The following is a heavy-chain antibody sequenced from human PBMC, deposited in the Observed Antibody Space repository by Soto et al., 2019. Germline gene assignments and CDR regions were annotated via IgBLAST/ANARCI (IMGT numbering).Heavy chain of an antibody. V-gene: IGHV5-51*01. J-gene: IGHJ6*02. CDR1: GYSFTSYW. CDR3: ARLRGRRYYDSSGYPYYYYGMDV. CDR2: IYPGDSDT. Sequence: PGASLKISCKGSGYSFTSYWIGWVRQMPGKGLEWMGIIYPGDSDTRYSPSCQGQVTISADKSISTAYLQWSSLKASDTAMYYCARLRGRRYYDSSGYPYYYYGMDVWGQGTTVTVSS. D-gene: IGHD3-22*01.